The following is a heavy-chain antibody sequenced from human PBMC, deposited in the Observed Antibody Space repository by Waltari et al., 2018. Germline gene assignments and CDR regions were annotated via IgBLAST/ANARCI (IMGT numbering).Heavy chain of an antibody. CDR3: ARAKIAAAGSVY. J-gene: IGHJ4*02. V-gene: IGHV3-21*01. D-gene: IGHD6-13*01. Sequence: VQLVQSGAEVKKPGSSVKVSCKASGGTFSSYAISWVRQAPGKGLEWVSSISSSSSYIYYADSVKGRFTISRDNAKNSLYLQMNSLRAEDTAVYYCARAKIAAAGSVYWGQGTLVTVSS. CDR1: GGTFSSYA. CDR2: ISSSSSYI.